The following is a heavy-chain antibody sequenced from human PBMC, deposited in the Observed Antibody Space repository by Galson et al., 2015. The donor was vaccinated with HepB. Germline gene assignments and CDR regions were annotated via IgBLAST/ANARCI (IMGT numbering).Heavy chain of an antibody. CDR1: GYTFTSYY. Sequence: SVKVSCKASGYTFTSYYMHWVRQAPGQGLEWMGIINPSGGSTSYAQKFQGRVTMTRDTSTSTVYMELSSLRSEDTAVYYCARGALWVDSRDDAFDIWGQGTMVTVSS. CDR3: ARGALWVDSRDDAFDI. CDR2: INPSGGST. J-gene: IGHJ3*02. V-gene: IGHV1-46*01. D-gene: IGHD3-22*01.